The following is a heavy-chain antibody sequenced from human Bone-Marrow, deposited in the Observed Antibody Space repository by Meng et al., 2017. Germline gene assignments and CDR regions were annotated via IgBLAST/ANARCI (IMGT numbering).Heavy chain of an antibody. CDR3: ARISWNALDY. V-gene: IGHV3-53*01. CDR1: GLTVSSNS. J-gene: IGHJ4*02. CDR2: IYGGGST. D-gene: IGHD1-1*01. Sequence: VQWVESGGGLVKPGGSLRLSCVASGLTVSSNSMSWVRQAPGKGLEWVSLIYGGGSTYHADSVKGRFTISREISKNTLLLQMNSLRAEDTAVYYCARISWNALDYWGQGTLVTVSS.